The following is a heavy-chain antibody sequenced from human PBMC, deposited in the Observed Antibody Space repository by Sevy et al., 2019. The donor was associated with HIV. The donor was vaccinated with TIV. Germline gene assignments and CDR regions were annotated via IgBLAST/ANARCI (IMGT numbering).Heavy chain of an antibody. J-gene: IGHJ5*02. D-gene: IGHD2-2*01. V-gene: IGHV1-69*06. CDR1: GGTFSSYA. CDR3: AREGGLGYCSSTSCKNNWFDP. CDR2: IIPIFGTE. Sequence: ASVKVSCKASGGTFSSYAISWVRQAPGQGLEWMGGIIPIFGTENYAQKFQGRVTITADKSTSTDYMELSSLRSEDTAVYYCAREGGLGYCSSTSCKNNWFDPWGQGTLVTVSS.